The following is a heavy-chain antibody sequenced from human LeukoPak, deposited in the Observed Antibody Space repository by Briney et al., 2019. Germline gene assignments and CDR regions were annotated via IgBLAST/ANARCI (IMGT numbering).Heavy chain of an antibody. Sequence: PGGSLRLSCAASGFTFSSYEMNWVRQAPGKGLEWVSYISSSGSTIYYADSVKGRFTISRDNAKNSLYLQMNSLRAEDTAVHHCARGLRPMVYWGQGTLVTVSS. CDR3: ARGLRPMVY. V-gene: IGHV3-48*03. CDR2: ISSSGSTI. CDR1: GFTFSSYE. J-gene: IGHJ4*02. D-gene: IGHD3-16*01.